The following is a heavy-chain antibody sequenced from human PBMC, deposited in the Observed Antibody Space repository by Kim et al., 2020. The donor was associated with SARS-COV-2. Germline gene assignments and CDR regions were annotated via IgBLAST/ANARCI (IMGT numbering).Heavy chain of an antibody. CDR2: INHSGST. V-gene: IGHV4-34*01. CDR3: ARLWSREHY. Sequence: SETLSLTCAVYGGSFSGYYWSWIRQPPGKGLEWIGEINHSGSTNYNPSLKSRVTISVDTSKNQFSLKLSSVTAADTAVYYCARLWSREHYWGQGTLVTVSS. D-gene: IGHD3-10*01. J-gene: IGHJ4*02. CDR1: GGSFSGYY.